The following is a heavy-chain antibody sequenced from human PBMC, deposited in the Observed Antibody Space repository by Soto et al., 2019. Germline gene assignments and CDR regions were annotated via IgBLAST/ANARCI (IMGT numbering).Heavy chain of an antibody. J-gene: IGHJ6*02. Sequence: SETLSLTCAVYGGSFSGYYWSWIRQPPGKGLEWIGEINHSGSTNYNPSLKSRVTISVDTSKNQFSLKLSSVTAADTAVYYCARGGVGNYYYGMDVWGQGPTVTVYS. CDR1: GGSFSGYY. V-gene: IGHV4-34*01. D-gene: IGHD3-10*01. CDR2: INHSGST. CDR3: ARGGVGNYYYGMDV.